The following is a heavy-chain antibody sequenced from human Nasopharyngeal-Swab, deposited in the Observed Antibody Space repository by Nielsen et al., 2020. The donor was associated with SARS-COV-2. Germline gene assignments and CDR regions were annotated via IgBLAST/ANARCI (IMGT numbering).Heavy chain of an antibody. D-gene: IGHD3-3*01. CDR2: INSDGSST. J-gene: IGHJ4*02. Sequence: GGSLRLSCAASGFTFSGHWMYWVRQVPGKGLVWVSRINSDGSSTSYADSVKGRFTISRDNAKNTLYLQMNSLRAEDTAVYYCARGGGDFWSGYLYYFDYWGQGTLVTVSS. CDR1: GFTFSGHW. V-gene: IGHV3-74*01. CDR3: ARGGGDFWSGYLYYFDY.